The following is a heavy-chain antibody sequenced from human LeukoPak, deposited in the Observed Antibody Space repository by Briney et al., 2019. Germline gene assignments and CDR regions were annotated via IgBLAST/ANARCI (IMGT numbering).Heavy chain of an antibody. CDR2: ISSSGSTI. D-gene: IGHD2-15*01. J-gene: IGHJ4*02. CDR3: AKDVRRATATYFDY. V-gene: IGHV3-48*01. Sequence: QPGGSLRLSCRDSGFSFSNYWMNWVRQAPGKGLEWVSYISSSGSTIYYADSVKGRFTISRDNSKNTLYLQMNSLRADDTAVYYCAKDVRRATATYFDYWGQGTLVTVSS. CDR1: GFSFSNYW.